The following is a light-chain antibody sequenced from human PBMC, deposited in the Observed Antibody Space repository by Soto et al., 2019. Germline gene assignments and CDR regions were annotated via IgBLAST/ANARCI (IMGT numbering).Light chain of an antibody. Sequence: QSALTQPASVSGSPGQSITIPCPGSSSDVGGSNSVSWYQHHPGKAPKLMIYEGSKRPSGVSNRFSGSKSGNTASLTISGLQAEDEADYYCCSYAGSVVFGGGTKLTVL. V-gene: IGLV2-23*01. CDR1: SSDVGGSNS. CDR3: CSYAGSVV. CDR2: EGS. J-gene: IGLJ2*01.